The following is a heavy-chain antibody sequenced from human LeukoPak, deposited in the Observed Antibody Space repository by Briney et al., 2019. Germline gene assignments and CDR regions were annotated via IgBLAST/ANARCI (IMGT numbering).Heavy chain of an antibody. CDR3: AKDRGVFGSYDY. D-gene: IGHD3-10*01. V-gene: IGHV3-23*01. J-gene: IGHJ4*02. Sequence: AGGSLRLSCAASGFTFSSYAMSWVRQAPGKGLEWVSAISGSGGSTYYADSVKGRFTISRDNSKNTLYLQMNSLRAEDTAVYYCAKDRGVFGSYDYWGQGTLVTVSS. CDR1: GFTFSSYA. CDR2: ISGSGGST.